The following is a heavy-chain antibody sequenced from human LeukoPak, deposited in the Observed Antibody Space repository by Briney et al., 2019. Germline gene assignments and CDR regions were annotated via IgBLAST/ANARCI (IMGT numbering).Heavy chain of an antibody. CDR3: ARGLVVPAAIGGMDV. J-gene: IGHJ6*02. Sequence: SETLSLTCTVSGGPISSGGYYWSWIRQHPGKGLEWIGYIYYSGSTYYNPSLKSRVTISVDTSKNQFSLKLSSVTAADTAVYYCARGLVVPAAIGGMDVWGQGTTVTVSS. CDR2: IYYSGST. D-gene: IGHD2-2*01. CDR1: GGPISSGGYY. V-gene: IGHV4-31*03.